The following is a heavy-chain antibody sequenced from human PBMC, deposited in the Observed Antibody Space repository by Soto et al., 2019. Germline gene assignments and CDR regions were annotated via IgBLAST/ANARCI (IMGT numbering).Heavy chain of an antibody. J-gene: IGHJ2*01. Sequence: EVQLLESGGGLVQPGGSLRLYCAASGFTFSSYAMSWVRQAPGKGLEWVSAISGSGGSTYYADSVKGRFTISRDNSKNTLYLQMNSLRAEDTAVYYCAKIRGRYDSSGYKWYWYFDLWGRGTLVTVSS. V-gene: IGHV3-23*01. CDR2: ISGSGGST. D-gene: IGHD3-22*01. CDR1: GFTFSSYA. CDR3: AKIRGRYDSSGYKWYWYFDL.